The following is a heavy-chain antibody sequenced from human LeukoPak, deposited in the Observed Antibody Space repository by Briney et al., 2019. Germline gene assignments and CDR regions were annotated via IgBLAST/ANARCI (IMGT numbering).Heavy chain of an antibody. CDR2: ISSSSSYI. V-gene: IGHV3-21*01. Sequence: GGSLRLSCAASGFTFSSYSMNWVRQAPGKGLEWVSSISSSSSYIYYADSVKGRFTISRDNAKNSLYLQMNSLRAEDTAVYYCARDGETAAAGTEYYYYGMDVWGQGTTVTVSS. J-gene: IGHJ6*02. CDR3: ARDGETAAAGTEYYYYGMDV. CDR1: GFTFSSYS. D-gene: IGHD6-13*01.